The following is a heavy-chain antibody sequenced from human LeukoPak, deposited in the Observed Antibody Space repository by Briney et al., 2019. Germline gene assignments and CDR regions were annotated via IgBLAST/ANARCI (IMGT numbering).Heavy chain of an antibody. CDR1: GYTFTSYD. CDR3: ARHIVGASAFDY. V-gene: IGHV1-8*01. Sequence: ASVKVSCKASGYTFTSYDINWVRQATGQGLEWMGWMNPNSGNTGYAQKFQGRVTMTRNTSISTAYMELSSLRSEDTAVYYCARHIVGASAFDYRGQGTLVTVSS. D-gene: IGHD1-26*01. J-gene: IGHJ4*02. CDR2: MNPNSGNT.